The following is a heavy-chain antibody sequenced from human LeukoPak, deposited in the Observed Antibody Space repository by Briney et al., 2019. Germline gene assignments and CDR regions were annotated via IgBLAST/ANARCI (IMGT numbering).Heavy chain of an antibody. CDR2: IRSKAYGGTT. J-gene: IGHJ6*03. D-gene: IGHD3-22*01. V-gene: IGHV3-49*04. CDR3: TREELHDSSGYRLPTGDYYYYYMDV. Sequence: GGSLRLSCTASGFTFGDYAMSWVRQAPGKGREWVGFIRSKAYGGTTEYSASVKGRFTISRDDSKSIAYLQMNSLKTEDTAVYYCTREELHDSSGYRLPTGDYYYYYMDVWGKGTTVTISS. CDR1: GFTFGDYA.